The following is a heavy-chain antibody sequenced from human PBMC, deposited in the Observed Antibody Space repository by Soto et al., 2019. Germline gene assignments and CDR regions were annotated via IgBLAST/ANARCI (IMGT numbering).Heavy chain of an antibody. V-gene: IGHV3-23*01. J-gene: IGHJ3*02. CDR3: ARSSAGYRSDGSCLDAFDI. CDR1: GFTFSNHA. Sequence: PGGSLRLSCAASGFTFSNHAMSWVRQAPGKGLEWVSVISGSRGTTYYADSVKGRFAISRDNSKNTVFLQMNSVRAEDTAVYYCARSSAGYRSDGSCLDAFDIWGQGTMVTVSS. D-gene: IGHD2-15*01. CDR2: ISGSRGTT.